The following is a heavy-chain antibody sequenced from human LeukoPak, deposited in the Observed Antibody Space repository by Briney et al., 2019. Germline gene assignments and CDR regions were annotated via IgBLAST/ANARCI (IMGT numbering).Heavy chain of an antibody. D-gene: IGHD2-15*01. J-gene: IGHJ4*02. V-gene: IGHV4-59*01. CDR2: IYYSGST. Sequence: SETLSLTCTVSGGSISSYYWSWIRQPPGKGLEWIGYIYYSGSTNYNPSLKSRVTISVDTSKNQFSLKLSSVTAADTAVYYCARDRGAGYCSGGTCYSGLDYWGQGTLVTVSS. CDR3: ARDRGAGYCSGGTCYSGLDY. CDR1: GGSISSYY.